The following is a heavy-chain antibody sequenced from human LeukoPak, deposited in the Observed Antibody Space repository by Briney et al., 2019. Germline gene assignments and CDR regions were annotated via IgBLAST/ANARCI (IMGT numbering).Heavy chain of an antibody. CDR1: GFPFSSYW. CDR2: IKEDGSEK. Sequence: PGGSLRLSCAASGFPFSSYWMSWVRQAPGKGLEWVANIKEDGSEKYYVDSVKGRFTISRDNAKNSLYLQMNGLRAEDTAVYYCARGLTYVVYWGQGTLVTVSS. CDR3: ARGLTYVVY. V-gene: IGHV3-7*04. J-gene: IGHJ4*02. D-gene: IGHD3-16*01.